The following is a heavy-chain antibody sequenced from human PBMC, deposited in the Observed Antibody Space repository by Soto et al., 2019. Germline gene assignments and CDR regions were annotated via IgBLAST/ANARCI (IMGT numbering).Heavy chain of an antibody. CDR1: GGSVSSGGYY. J-gene: IGHJ5*02. CDR2: IYYSGST. CDR3: ARAEDLGWFDP. V-gene: IGHV4-31*03. Sequence: TLSLACTVSGGSVSSGGYYWSWIRQHPGKGLEWIGYIYYSGSTYYNPSLKSRVTISVDTSKNQFSLKLSSVTSAYTAVYYCARAEDLGWFDPWGQGTLGTVSS.